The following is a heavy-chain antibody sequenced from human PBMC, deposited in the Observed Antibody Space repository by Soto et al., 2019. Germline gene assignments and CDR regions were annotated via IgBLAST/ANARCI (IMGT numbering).Heavy chain of an antibody. V-gene: IGHV4-59*08. Sequence: SETLSLTCTVSGGSISNYYWSWIRQPPGKGLEWIGYIHYSGSTKYNPSLKSRVTISADTSKNQFSLKLSSVTAADTAVYYCARHSNRNYGLYYFDYWGLGALVTVSS. CDR1: GGSISNYY. CDR3: ARHSNRNYGLYYFDY. D-gene: IGHD4-4*01. CDR2: IHYSGST. J-gene: IGHJ4*02.